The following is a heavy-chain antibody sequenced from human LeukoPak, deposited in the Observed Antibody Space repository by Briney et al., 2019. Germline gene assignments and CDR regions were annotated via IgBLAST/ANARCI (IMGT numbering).Heavy chain of an antibody. J-gene: IGHJ6*04. CDR3: TLVRGVSGSF. CDR2: TYDSGST. Sequence: SETLSLTCTVSGGSISSTNYYWGWIRQPPGKGLEWIGNTYDSGSTYYNPSPKSRVTILEDTSKNQFSLKLSSVTAADTAVYYCTLVRGVSGSFWGKGTAVIVSS. CDR1: GGSISSTNYY. V-gene: IGHV4-39*07. D-gene: IGHD3-10*01.